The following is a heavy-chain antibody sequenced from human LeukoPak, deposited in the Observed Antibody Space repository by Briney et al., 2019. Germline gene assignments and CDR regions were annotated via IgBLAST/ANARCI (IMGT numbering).Heavy chain of an antibody. CDR3: ARVYYDILTGYYDENWFDP. CDR2: IRGSGGST. J-gene: IGHJ5*02. Sequence: GGSLRLSCAASGFTFSSYAMSWVRQAPGKGLEWVSAIRGSGGSTYYADSVKGRFTISRDNSKNTLYLQMNSLRAEDTAVYYCARVYYDILTGYYDENWFDPWGQGTLVTVSS. D-gene: IGHD3-9*01. CDR1: GFTFSSYA. V-gene: IGHV3-23*01.